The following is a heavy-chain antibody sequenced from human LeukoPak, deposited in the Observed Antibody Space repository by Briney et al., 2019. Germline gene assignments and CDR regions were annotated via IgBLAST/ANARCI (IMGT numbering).Heavy chain of an antibody. J-gene: IGHJ5*02. CDR1: SGSISNYY. CDR2: IYNSENV. CDR3: VRHSGTGLDP. D-gene: IGHD1-1*01. Sequence: RPSETLSLACTVCSGSISNYYWGWIRQPPGKGLEYIGYIYNSENVNYNPSLKSRVTISVDTSRKQLSLRLSSVTASDTAVSYCVRHSGTGLDPWGQGTLVTVSS. V-gene: IGHV4-59*08.